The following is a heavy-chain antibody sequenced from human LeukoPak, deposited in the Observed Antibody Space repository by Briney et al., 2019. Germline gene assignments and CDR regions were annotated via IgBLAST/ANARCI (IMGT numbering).Heavy chain of an antibody. CDR3: AKDKGGGYGNDAFDI. V-gene: IGHV3-30*18. Sequence: PGRSLRLSCVASGFAFSSYGIPWVRQAPGKGLEWVAVISYDGTNQYYADSVKGRFTISRDNSKNTLYLQMNRLKAEDTAVYYCAKDKGGGYGNDAFDIWGRGTMVTVSS. CDR2: ISYDGTNQ. D-gene: IGHD3-16*01. J-gene: IGHJ3*02. CDR1: GFAFSSYG.